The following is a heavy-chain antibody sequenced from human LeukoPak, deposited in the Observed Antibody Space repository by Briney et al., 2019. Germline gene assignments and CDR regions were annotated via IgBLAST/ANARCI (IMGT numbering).Heavy chain of an antibody. CDR2: MYYSGST. J-gene: IGHJ3*02. Sequence: SETLSLTCTVSGGSISSYYWSWVRQTPGKGLEWIGYMYYSGSTNYNPSLKSLVTISVDKSKNQFSLKLSSVTAADTAVYYCARDSGGAAAGYPRSGAFDIWGQGTMVTVSS. CDR3: ARDSGGAAAGYPRSGAFDI. D-gene: IGHD6-13*01. CDR1: GGSISSYY. V-gene: IGHV4-59*01.